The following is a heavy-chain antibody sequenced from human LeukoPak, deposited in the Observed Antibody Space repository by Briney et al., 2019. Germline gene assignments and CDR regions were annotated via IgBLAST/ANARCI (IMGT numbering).Heavy chain of an antibody. D-gene: IGHD3-16*01. V-gene: IGHV3-30-3*01. J-gene: IGHJ4*02. Sequence: GGSLRLSCAASGFTFSSYAMHWVRQAPGRGLEGVAVISYDGSNKYYADSVKGRFTISRDNSKNTPYLQMNSLRAEDTAVYYCARDALERGYFDYWGQGTLVTVSS. CDR1: GFTFSSYA. CDR3: ARDALERGYFDY. CDR2: ISYDGSNK.